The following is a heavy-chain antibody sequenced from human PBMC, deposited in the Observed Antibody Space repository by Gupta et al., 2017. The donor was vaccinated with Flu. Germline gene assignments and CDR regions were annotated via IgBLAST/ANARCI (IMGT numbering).Heavy chain of an antibody. D-gene: IGHD6-19*01. CDR1: GFTFSSYW. CDR2: INSDGSST. J-gene: IGHJ6*02. CDR3: ARDHWWLVQGYYGMDV. V-gene: IGHV3-74*01. Sequence: EVQLVESGGGLVQPGGSLRLSCAASGFTFSSYWMHWVRQAPGKGLVWVSRINSDGSSTSYADSGKGRFTISRDNAKNTLYLQMNSLRAEDTAVYYCARDHWWLVQGYYGMDVWAKGPRSPSP.